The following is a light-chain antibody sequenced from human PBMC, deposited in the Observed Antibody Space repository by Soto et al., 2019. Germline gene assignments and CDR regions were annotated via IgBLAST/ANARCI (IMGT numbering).Light chain of an antibody. CDR1: QSIRTN. CDR3: QQYGSSGT. CDR2: DAS. V-gene: IGKV3D-15*01. J-gene: IGKJ1*01. Sequence: EIVMTQSPATLSVSPGERATLSCRASQSIRTNLAWYQQKPGQAPRLLIYDASTRATGIPARFSGSGSGTEFTLTISRLEPEDFAVYYCQQYGSSGTFGQGTKV.